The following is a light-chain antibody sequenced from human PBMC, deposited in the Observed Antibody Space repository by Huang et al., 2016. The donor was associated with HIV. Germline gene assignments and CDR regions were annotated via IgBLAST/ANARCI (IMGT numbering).Light chain of an antibody. CDR2: GAS. CDR3: QQYNNRYT. V-gene: IGKV3-15*01. CDR1: QSVSSN. Sequence: IVMTQSPGTLSVSPGERATLSCRASQSVSSNLAWYQQKAGQAPRLLIYGASTRATGIPARFSGRGSGTEFTLTISSLQSEDFAVYYCQQYNNRYTFGPGTKLEIK. J-gene: IGKJ2*01.